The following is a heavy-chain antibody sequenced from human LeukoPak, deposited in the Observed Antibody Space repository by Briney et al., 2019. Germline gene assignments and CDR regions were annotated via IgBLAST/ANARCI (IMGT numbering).Heavy chain of an antibody. V-gene: IGHV1-2*02. Sequence: ASVKVSCKASGYTFTSHYLHWVRQAPGQGLEWMSSINPKNGDTNTAQKFQGRVTMTRDTSISTAYMELSRLRSDDTAVYYCARDGVLRYFDWLLYIGDYWGQGTLVTVSS. D-gene: IGHD3-9*01. CDR2: INPKNGDT. J-gene: IGHJ4*02. CDR1: GYTFTSHY. CDR3: ARDGVLRYFDWLLYIGDY.